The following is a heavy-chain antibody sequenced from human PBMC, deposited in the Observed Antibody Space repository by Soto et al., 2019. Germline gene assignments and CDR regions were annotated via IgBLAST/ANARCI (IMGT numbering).Heavy chain of an antibody. CDR3: ARGLYSGWHYFDY. D-gene: IGHD5-12*01. Sequence: EVQLVESGGGLVQPGGSLRLSCAASGFTVSSNYMSWVRQAPGKGLEWVSVIYSGGSTYYAVSVKGRFTISRDNSKNTLYLQMNSLRAEDTAVYYWARGLYSGWHYFDYWGQGTLVTVSS. CDR2: IYSGGST. V-gene: IGHV3-66*01. CDR1: GFTVSSNY. J-gene: IGHJ4*02.